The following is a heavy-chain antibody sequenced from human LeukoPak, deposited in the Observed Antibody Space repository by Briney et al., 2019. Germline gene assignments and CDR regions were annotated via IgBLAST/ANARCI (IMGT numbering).Heavy chain of an antibody. V-gene: IGHV4-59*01. J-gene: IGHJ6*03. CDR3: ARVFCSSTSCHPYYYMDV. D-gene: IGHD2-2*01. Sequence: SETLSLTCTVSGGSISSYYWSWIRRPPGKGLEWIGYIYYSGSTNYNPSLKSRVTISVDTSKNQFSLKLSSVTAADTAVYYCARVFCSSTSCHPYYYMDVWGKGTTVTVSS. CDR2: IYYSGST. CDR1: GGSISSYY.